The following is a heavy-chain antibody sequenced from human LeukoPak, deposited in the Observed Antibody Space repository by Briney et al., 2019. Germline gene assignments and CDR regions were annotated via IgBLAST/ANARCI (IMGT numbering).Heavy chain of an antibody. CDR1: GFTFSNAW. CDR3: AKGPALQYFYYYMDV. V-gene: IGHV3-23*01. Sequence: GGSLRLSCAASGFTFSNAWMSWVRQAPGKGLEWVSGINGGGQRTFYGDAVKGRLTISRDNSKNTLYLQLNSLRAEDTAVYFCAKGPALQYFYYYMDVWGKGTTVTVSS. CDR2: INGGGQRT. J-gene: IGHJ6*03. D-gene: IGHD2-2*01.